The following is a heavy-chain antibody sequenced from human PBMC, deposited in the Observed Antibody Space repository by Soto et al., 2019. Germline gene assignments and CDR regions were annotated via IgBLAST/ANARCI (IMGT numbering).Heavy chain of an antibody. CDR2: IYYSGST. CDR3: ARDRGFAMVRGGWFDP. Sequence: PSETLSLTCTVSGGSISSYYWSWIRQPPGKGLEWIGYIYYSGSTNYNPSLKSRVTISVDTSKNQFSLKLSSVTAADTAVYYCARDRGFAMVRGGWFDPWGQGTLVTVSS. J-gene: IGHJ5*02. D-gene: IGHD3-10*01. CDR1: GGSISSYY. V-gene: IGHV4-59*01.